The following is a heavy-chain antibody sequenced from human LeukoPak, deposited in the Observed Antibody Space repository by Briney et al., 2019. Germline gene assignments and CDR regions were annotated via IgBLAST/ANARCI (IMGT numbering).Heavy chain of an antibody. CDR2: INPSGDSA. V-gene: IGHV1-46*01. Sequence: ASLKISCKTSGYSVSSNSSNYMHWVRQAPGHGLEWMAIINPSGDSASYAQKFEGRLTLARDISTSTVYMELNSLTSEDTAMYYCARSAFDIWGQGTMVIVSS. J-gene: IGHJ3*02. CDR1: GYSVSSNSSNY. CDR3: ARSAFDI.